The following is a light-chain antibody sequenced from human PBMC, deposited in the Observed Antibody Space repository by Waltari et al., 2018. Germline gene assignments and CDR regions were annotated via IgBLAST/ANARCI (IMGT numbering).Light chain of an antibody. V-gene: IGLV2-8*01. CDR1: SSDVGGYNY. CDR2: EVN. J-gene: IGLJ1*01. CDR3: SSYAGNNNYV. Sequence: QSALTQPPSTSGSPGQSVTISCTGTSSDVGGYNYVSWYQQLPGKAPKLMIYEVNKRPSGVPIRFSGSKSGNTASLTVSGLHAEDEAEYYCSSYAGNNNYVFGSGTEVTVL.